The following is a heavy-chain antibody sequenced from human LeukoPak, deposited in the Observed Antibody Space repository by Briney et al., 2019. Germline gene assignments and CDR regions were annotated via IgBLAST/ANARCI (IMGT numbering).Heavy chain of an antibody. CDR3: TTESERITIFGVVTQPDY. Sequence: GGSLRLSCAASGFTFSNAWMSWVRQAPGKGLEWVGRIKSKTDGGTTDYAAPVKGRFTISRDDSKNTLYLQMNSLKTEDTAVYYCTTESERITIFGVVTQPDYWGQGTLVTVSS. CDR1: GFTFSNAW. D-gene: IGHD3-3*01. CDR2: IKSKTDGGTT. V-gene: IGHV3-15*01. J-gene: IGHJ4*02.